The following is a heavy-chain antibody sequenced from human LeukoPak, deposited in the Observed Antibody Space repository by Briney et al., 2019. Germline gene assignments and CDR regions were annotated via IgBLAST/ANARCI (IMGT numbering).Heavy chain of an antibody. CDR2: ISVSGGST. Sequence: PGGSLRLSCAASGFTFTSYAMSWVRQAPGKGLEWVSAISVSGGSTNYADSVKGRFTISRDNSKNTLYLQMNSLRAEDTPFYSCAKVVERIAATPVGMDVWVEGRTVTDSS. V-gene: IGHV3-23*01. CDR1: GFTFTSYA. CDR3: AKVVERIAATPVGMDV. J-gene: IGHJ6*01. D-gene: IGHD2-15*01.